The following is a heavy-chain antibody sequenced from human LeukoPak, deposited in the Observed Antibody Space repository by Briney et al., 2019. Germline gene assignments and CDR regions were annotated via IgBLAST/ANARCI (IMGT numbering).Heavy chain of an antibody. CDR2: IKQDGSEK. CDR1: GFTFSSYW. Sequence: GGSLRLSCAASGFTFSSYWMSWVRQAPGKGLEWVANIKQDGSEKYYVDSVKGRFTISRDNAKNSLYLQMNSLRAEDTAVYYCARGATMVRGVIMDFDYWGQGTLVTVSS. J-gene: IGHJ4*02. D-gene: IGHD3-10*01. CDR3: ARGATMVRGVIMDFDY. V-gene: IGHV3-7*01.